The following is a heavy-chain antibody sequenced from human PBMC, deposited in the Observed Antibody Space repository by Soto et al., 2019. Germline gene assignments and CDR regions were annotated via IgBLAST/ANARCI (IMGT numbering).Heavy chain of an antibody. CDR2: IYYSGTT. Sequence: NPSETLSLTCSVSGASISSSDFYWGWVRQTPGKGLDWIGNIYYSGTTYYNPSLKSRVTISVDTSKNQFSLRLNSVTAADTAVYYCARFVVPASRYSDFDSWGQGTLVTVSS. CDR1: GASISSSDFY. V-gene: IGHV4-39*01. J-gene: IGHJ4*02. CDR3: ARFVVPASRYSDFDS. D-gene: IGHD2-21*02.